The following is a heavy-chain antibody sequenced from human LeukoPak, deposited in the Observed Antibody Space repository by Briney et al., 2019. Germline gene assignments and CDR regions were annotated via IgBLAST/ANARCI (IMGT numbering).Heavy chain of an antibody. D-gene: IGHD1/OR15-1a*01. V-gene: IGHV4-38-2*02. CDR3: ASADENTWAY. Sequence: PSETLSLTCTVSGISISSGYYWGWIRQPPGRGLEWVGTLFRSGDTYYNPSLKSRVTISVDKSRNHLSLKLSPVTAADTAVYYCASADENTWAYWGQGVLVTVSS. CDR1: GISISSGYY. CDR2: LFRSGDT. J-gene: IGHJ4*02.